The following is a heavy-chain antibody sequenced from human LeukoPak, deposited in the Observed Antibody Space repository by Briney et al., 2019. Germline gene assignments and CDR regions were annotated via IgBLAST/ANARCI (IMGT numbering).Heavy chain of an antibody. CDR1: GFTFSSYW. Sequence: PGGSLRLSCAASGFTFSSYWMSWVRHAPGKGLEWVANINQDESKKQYVDSVKGRFTISRDNAKNSLYLQMNSLRAEDTAVYYCARETWAAMSALSFDYWGQGTLVTVSA. J-gene: IGHJ4*02. CDR3: ARETWAAMSALSFDY. CDR2: INQDESKK. V-gene: IGHV3-7*01. D-gene: IGHD2-15*01.